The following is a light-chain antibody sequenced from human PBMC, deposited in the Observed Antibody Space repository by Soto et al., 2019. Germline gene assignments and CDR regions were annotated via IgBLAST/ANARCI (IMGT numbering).Light chain of an antibody. CDR1: QTIRNY. V-gene: IGKV1-39*01. J-gene: IGKJ4*01. CDR2: AAS. Sequence: DIQMTQSPSPLSASVGDRVTITXXASQTIRNYLNWXXXKPGEAPKLLIYAASRLQSGVPSRFSGSGSGTDFTLTINTLQPEDIATYYCQQSYSTPRFGGGTKVDIK. CDR3: QQSYSTPR.